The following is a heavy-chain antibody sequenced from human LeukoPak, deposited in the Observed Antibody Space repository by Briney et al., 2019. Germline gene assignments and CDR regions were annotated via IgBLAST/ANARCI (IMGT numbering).Heavy chain of an antibody. Sequence: ASVKVSCKASGYTFNTYGISWVRQAPGQGLEWMGWISTYDGNTNYAQNLQGRVTMTTDTSTRTAYMELRSLRSGDTAVYDCARWSYSSDWYFGTFDIWGQGTTVTISS. CDR1: GYTFNTYG. CDR2: ISTYDGNT. J-gene: IGHJ3*02. D-gene: IGHD6-19*01. V-gene: IGHV1-18*01. CDR3: ARWSYSSDWYFGTFDI.